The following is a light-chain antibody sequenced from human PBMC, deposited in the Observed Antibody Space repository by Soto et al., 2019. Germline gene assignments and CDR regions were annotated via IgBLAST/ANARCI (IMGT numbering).Light chain of an antibody. CDR3: QQYNNWPRT. V-gene: IGKV3-15*01. CDR2: GAS. Sequence: EIVMTQSQATLSVSPGERATLSCRASQSVSSNLAWYQQKPGQAPRLLIYGASTRATGIPARFSGSGSGTEFTLTISSLQSEDFAVYYCQQYNNWPRTFGQGTKAEIK. CDR1: QSVSSN. J-gene: IGKJ1*01.